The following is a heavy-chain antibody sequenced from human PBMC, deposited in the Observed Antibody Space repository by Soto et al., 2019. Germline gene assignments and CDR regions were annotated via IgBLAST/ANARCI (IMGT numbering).Heavy chain of an antibody. CDR1: GFTFISYA. CDR3: AKSTDKGYFDY. CDR2: ISGSGVRT. J-gene: IGHJ4*02. V-gene: IGHV3-23*01. Sequence: GGSLRLSCAASGFTFISYAVNWVRQAPGKGLQWVSTISGSGVRTYYADSVKGRFTISRDNSKNTLYLQMNSLRAEDTAVYYCAKSTDKGYFDYWGQGALVTVSS. D-gene: IGHD1-1*01.